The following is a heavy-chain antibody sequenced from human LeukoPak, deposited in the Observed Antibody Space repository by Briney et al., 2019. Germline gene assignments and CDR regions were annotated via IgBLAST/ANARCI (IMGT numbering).Heavy chain of an antibody. J-gene: IGHJ5*02. CDR2: IIPIFGTA. V-gene: IGHV1-69*06. Sequence: GASVKVSCKASGGTFSSYAISWVRQAPGQGPEWMGGIIPIFGTANYAQKFQGRVTMTEDTSTDTAYMELSSLRSEDTAVYYCATAHCSSTSCYDNWFDPWGQGTLVTVSS. D-gene: IGHD2-2*01. CDR3: ATAHCSSTSCYDNWFDP. CDR1: GGTFSSYA.